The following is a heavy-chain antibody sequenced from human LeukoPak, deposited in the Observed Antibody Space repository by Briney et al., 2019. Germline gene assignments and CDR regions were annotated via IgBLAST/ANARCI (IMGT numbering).Heavy chain of an antibody. CDR1: GGSISSSSYY. V-gene: IGHV4-39*07. Sequence: PSETLSLTCTVSGGSISSSSYYWGWIRQPPGKGLEWIGSIYYSGSTYYNPSLKSRVTISVDTSKNQFSLKLSSVTAADTAVYYCARDAGGSYGGYFDYWGQGTLVTVSS. D-gene: IGHD1-26*01. CDR2: IYYSGST. J-gene: IGHJ4*02. CDR3: ARDAGGSYGGYFDY.